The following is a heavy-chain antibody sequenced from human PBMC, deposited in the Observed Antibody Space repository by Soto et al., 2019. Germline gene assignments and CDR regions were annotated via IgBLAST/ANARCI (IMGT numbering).Heavy chain of an antibody. Sequence: ASVKVSCKASGYTFTSYDINWVRQATGQGLERMGWMNPNSGNTGYAQKFQGRVTMTRNTSISTAYMELSSLRSEDTAVYYCARAVLRYFDWLSPFDYWGQGTLVTVSS. CDR3: ARAVLRYFDWLSPFDY. CDR1: GYTFTSYD. D-gene: IGHD3-9*01. V-gene: IGHV1-8*01. J-gene: IGHJ4*02. CDR2: MNPNSGNT.